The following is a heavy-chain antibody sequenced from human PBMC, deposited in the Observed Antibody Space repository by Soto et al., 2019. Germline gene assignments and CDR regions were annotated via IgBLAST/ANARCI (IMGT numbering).Heavy chain of an antibody. CDR3: ARYRATINSFGFDP. D-gene: IGHD5-12*01. J-gene: IGHJ5*02. V-gene: IGHV1-18*01. CDR1: GYTFTSYG. Sequence: QVQLVQSGAEVKKPGASVKVSCKASGYTFTSYGISWVRQAPGQGLEWMGWISAYNGNTNYAQKVQGRVTMTTDTSTSTGYMELRSLRSDATGVYYCARYRATINSFGFDPWGQGALVTVSS. CDR2: ISAYNGNT.